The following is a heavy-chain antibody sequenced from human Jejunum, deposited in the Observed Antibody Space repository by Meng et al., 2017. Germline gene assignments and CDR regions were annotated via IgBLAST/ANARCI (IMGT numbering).Heavy chain of an antibody. CDR1: GFSFGNYA. D-gene: IGHD3-10*01. CDR2: ISESGDTT. J-gene: IGHJ4*02. V-gene: IGHV3-23*01. Sequence: GGSLRLSCAASGFSFGNYAMRWVRQAPGKGLEWVSSISESGDTTYYADSVKGRFTIPRDNSKNTLYLEMNSLRAEDTAVYYCVRDNGSGSFRPYNFEYWGQGTLVTVSS. CDR3: VRDNGSGSFRPYNFEY.